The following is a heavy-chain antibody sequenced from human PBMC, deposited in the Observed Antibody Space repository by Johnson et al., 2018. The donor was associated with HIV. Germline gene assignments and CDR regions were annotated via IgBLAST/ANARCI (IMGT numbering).Heavy chain of an antibody. J-gene: IGHJ3*02. Sequence: VQLVESGGGVVQPGRSLRLSCAASGFTFSSYAMHWVRQAPGKGLEWVAVISYDGSNKYYADSVKGRLTISRDNSKNTLYLQMNSLRAEDTAVYYCAKGSKWEPRDAFDIWGQGTMVTVSS. V-gene: IGHV3-30-3*01. CDR2: ISYDGSNK. CDR1: GFTFSSYA. D-gene: IGHD1-26*01. CDR3: AKGSKWEPRDAFDI.